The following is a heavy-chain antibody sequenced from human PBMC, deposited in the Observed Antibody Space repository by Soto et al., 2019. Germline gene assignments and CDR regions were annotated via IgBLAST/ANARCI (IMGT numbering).Heavy chain of an antibody. CDR1: GGTFSSYA. V-gene: IGHV1-69*01. CDR2: IIPIFGTA. J-gene: IGHJ4*02. Sequence: QVQLVQSGAEVKKPGSSVKVSCKASGGTFSSYAISWVRQAPGQGLEWMGGIIPIFGTANYAQKFQGRVTITADEPTSTAYRGVSSLRSEDTAVYSCAGEMGGAVAGGFDYWGQGTLVTVSS. D-gene: IGHD6-19*01. CDR3: AGEMGGAVAGGFDY.